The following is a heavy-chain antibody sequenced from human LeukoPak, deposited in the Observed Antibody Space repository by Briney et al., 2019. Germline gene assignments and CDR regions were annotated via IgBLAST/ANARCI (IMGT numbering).Heavy chain of an antibody. V-gene: IGHV3-74*01. CDR1: GNYW. Sequence: GGSLRLSCAASGNYWMHWVRQAPGKGLVWVSHINSDGSWTSYADSVKGRFTISKDNAKNTVYLQMNSLRAEDTAVYYCAKDGGFGELSPFGYYWGQGTLVTVSS. J-gene: IGHJ4*02. CDR2: INSDGSWT. D-gene: IGHD3-10*01. CDR3: AKDGGFGELSPFGYY.